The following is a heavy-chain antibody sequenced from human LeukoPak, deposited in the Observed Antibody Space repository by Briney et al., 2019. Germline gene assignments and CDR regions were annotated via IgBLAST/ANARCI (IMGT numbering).Heavy chain of an antibody. CDR1: GFTFSHYT. CDR2: ISDSGATT. Sequence: PGGSLRLSCAASGFTFSHYTLSWVRQAPGKGLEWFSLISDSGATTYYADSVKGRFTISRDNSKNTLYLQMNSLGAEDTAVYYYAKDHILNGIAIYGVTEDWGQGTLVTVSS. D-gene: IGHD3-3*01. J-gene: IGHJ4*02. V-gene: IGHV3-23*01. CDR3: AKDHILNGIAIYGVTED.